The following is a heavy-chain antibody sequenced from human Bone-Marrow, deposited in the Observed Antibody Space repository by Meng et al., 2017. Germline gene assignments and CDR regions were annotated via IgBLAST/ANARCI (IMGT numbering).Heavy chain of an antibody. Sequence: GESLKISCKGSGYSFANYWIAWVRQMPGKGLEWMAIIYPSDSDTRYSPSFQGQVSISADKSISTAYLQWSSLKASDTAMYYCARGVAVAGTDYYNWFDPWGQGTLVTVSS. V-gene: IGHV5-51*01. D-gene: IGHD6-19*01. J-gene: IGHJ5*02. CDR2: IYPSDSDT. CDR3: ARGVAVAGTDYYNWFDP. CDR1: GYSFANYW.